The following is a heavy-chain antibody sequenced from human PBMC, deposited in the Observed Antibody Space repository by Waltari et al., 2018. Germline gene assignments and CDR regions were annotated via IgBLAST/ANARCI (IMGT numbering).Heavy chain of an antibody. CDR3: ARDGRRTGIIRYFDL. CDR2: IIPMFTTP. D-gene: IGHD2-8*02. CDR1: GGTFSSYP. J-gene: IGHJ2*01. V-gene: IGHV1-69*01. Sequence: QVQLVQSEAEVKKPGSSVKVSCKASGGTFSSYPNSWARQAPGQGLEWKGGIIPMFTTPNYARKFQGRLAITAEESTNTAYMELRSLTSEDTAIYYCARDGRRTGIIRYFDLWGRGTLVTVS.